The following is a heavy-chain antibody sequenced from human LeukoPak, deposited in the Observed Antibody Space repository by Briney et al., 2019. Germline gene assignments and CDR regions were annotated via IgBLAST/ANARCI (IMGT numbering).Heavy chain of an antibody. J-gene: IGHJ4*02. CDR2: ISYDGSNK. CDR1: GFTFSSYA. V-gene: IGHV3-30-3*01. D-gene: IGHD6-13*01. CDR3: ARRSEYSSSWHFDY. Sequence: GGSLRLSCAASGFTFSSYAMHWVRQAPGKGLEWVAVISYDGSNKYYADSVKGRFTISRDNSKDTLYLQMNSLRAEDTAVYYCARRSEYSSSWHFDYWGQGTLVTVSS.